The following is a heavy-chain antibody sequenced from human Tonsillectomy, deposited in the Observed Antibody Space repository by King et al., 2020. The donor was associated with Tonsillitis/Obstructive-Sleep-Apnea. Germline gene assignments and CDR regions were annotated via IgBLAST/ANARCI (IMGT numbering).Heavy chain of an antibody. D-gene: IGHD2-2*01. Sequence: QLVQSGAEVKKPGSSVRVSCRASGGTFSNYNINWVRQALGQGLQWMGGIIPIFGTTDYAQKFQGRVTITADESTSTAYMDLSSLRSEDTAVYYCATSPANIVVVPTTLHFDYWGQGTLVTVSS. CDR2: IIPIFGTT. V-gene: IGHV1-69*12. CDR3: ATSPANIVVVPTTLHFDY. CDR1: GGTFSNYN. J-gene: IGHJ4*02.